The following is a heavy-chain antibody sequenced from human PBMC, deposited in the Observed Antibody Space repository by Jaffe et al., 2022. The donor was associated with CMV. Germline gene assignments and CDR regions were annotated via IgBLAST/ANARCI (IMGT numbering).Heavy chain of an antibody. V-gene: IGHV3-7*03. CDR3: ARDVGMDLWQLVSSGSFDY. Sequence: EVQLVESGGGLVQPGGSLRLSCAASGFTFSSYWMSWVRQAPGKGLEWVANIKQDGSEKYYVDSVKGRFTISRDNAKNSLYLQMNSLRAEDTAVYYCARDVGMDLWQLVSSGSFDYWGQGTLVTVSS. D-gene: IGHD6-6*01. J-gene: IGHJ4*02. CDR2: IKQDGSEK. CDR1: GFTFSSYW.